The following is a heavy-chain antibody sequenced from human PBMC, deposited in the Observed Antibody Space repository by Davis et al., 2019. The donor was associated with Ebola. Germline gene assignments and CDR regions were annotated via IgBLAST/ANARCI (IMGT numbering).Heavy chain of an antibody. J-gene: IGHJ4*02. D-gene: IGHD5/OR15-5a*01. V-gene: IGHV3-23*01. CDR2: ISASGRTV. CDR1: GFTFNTNA. Sequence: GGSLRLSCSASGFTFNTNAMSWVRQAPGKGLEWVSTISASGRTVEYAASMKGRFTISRDNSKNTLYLEMDSLRADDTAVYYCAKDNGMSVTCVDFWGQGTLVTVSS. CDR3: AKDNGMSVTCVDF.